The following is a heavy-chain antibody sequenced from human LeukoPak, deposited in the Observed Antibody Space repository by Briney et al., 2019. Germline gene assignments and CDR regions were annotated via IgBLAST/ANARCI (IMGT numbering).Heavy chain of an antibody. J-gene: IGHJ4*02. Sequence: PSETLSLTCTVSAYSISSGYYWGWIRQPPGKGLEWIGSIYHSASTYYNPSLKSRVTISVDTSKNQFSLKLSSVTAADTAVYYCARGGGGYTLYSFDYWGQGALVTVSS. CDR1: AYSISSGYY. CDR2: IYHSAST. CDR3: ARGGGGYTLYSFDY. V-gene: IGHV4-38-2*02. D-gene: IGHD3-22*01.